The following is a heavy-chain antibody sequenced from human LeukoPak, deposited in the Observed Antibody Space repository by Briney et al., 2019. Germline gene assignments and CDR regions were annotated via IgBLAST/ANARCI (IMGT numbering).Heavy chain of an antibody. CDR3: ARAPPYGDYGGDH. CDR2: ISANNGVT. J-gene: IGHJ4*02. Sequence: GASVKVSCKASGYTFTNYGISWVRQAPGQGLEWMGWISANNGVTNYAQKLQGRATMTTDTSTNTAYMELGSLRSDDTAVYYCARAPPYGDYGGDHWGQGTLLTVSS. V-gene: IGHV1-18*01. CDR1: GYTFTNYG. D-gene: IGHD4-17*01.